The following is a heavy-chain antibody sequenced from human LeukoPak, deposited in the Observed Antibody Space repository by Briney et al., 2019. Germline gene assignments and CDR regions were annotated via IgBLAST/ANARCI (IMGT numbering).Heavy chain of an antibody. CDR1: GFTLSNYA. V-gene: IGHV3-23*01. J-gene: IGHJ4*02. D-gene: IGHD3-3*01. CDR3: ARGKDHDFWNPFDF. CDR2: IDGSGGSP. Sequence: PGGSLRLSCAASGFTLSNYAMNWARQAPGKGLEWVSGIDGSGGSPPSADSVKGRFTISRDISKNTLYLQMDSLRAENTAAYYCARGKDHDFWNPFDFWGQGTLVTVSS.